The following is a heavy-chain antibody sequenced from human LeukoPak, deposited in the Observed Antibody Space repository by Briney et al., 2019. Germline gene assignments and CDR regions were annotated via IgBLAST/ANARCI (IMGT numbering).Heavy chain of an antibody. Sequence: GESLKISCKGSGYSFTSYWIGWGRQMPGKGLGWMGIIYPGDSDTRYSPSFQGQVTISADKSISTAYLQWSSLKASDTAMYYCAREAIAVAGTFDCWGQGTLVTVSS. V-gene: IGHV5-51*01. J-gene: IGHJ4*02. D-gene: IGHD6-19*01. CDR3: AREAIAVAGTFDC. CDR2: IYPGDSDT. CDR1: GYSFTSYW.